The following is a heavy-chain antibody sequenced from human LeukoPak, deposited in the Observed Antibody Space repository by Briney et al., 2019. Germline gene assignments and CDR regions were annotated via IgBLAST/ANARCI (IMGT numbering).Heavy chain of an antibody. CDR3: ATVFLGYYDSSGYYYFDY. D-gene: IGHD3-22*01. V-gene: IGHV1-24*01. Sequence: ASVKVSCKVSGYTLTELSMHWVRQAPGKGLEWMGGFDPEDGETIYAQKFQGRVTMTEDTSTDTAYTELSSLRSEDTAVYYCATVFLGYYDSSGYYYFDYWGQGTLVTVSS. J-gene: IGHJ4*02. CDR2: FDPEDGET. CDR1: GYTLTELS.